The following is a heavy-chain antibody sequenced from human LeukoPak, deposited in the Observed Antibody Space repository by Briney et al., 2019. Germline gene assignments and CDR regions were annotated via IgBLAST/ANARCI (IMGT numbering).Heavy chain of an antibody. CDR2: ISSSSSYI. V-gene: IGHV3-21*01. CDR3: ARDRSDYGDYFSFDY. Sequence: PSETLSLTCAVYGGSFSGYYWSWVRQAPGKGLEWVSSISSSSSYIYYADSVKGRFTISRDNAKNSLYLQMNSLRAEDTAVYYCARDRSDYGDYFSFDYWGQGTLVTVSS. D-gene: IGHD4-17*01. J-gene: IGHJ4*02. CDR1: GGSFSGYY.